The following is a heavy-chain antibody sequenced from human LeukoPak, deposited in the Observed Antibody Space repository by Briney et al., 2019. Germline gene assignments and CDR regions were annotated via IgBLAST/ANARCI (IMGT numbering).Heavy chain of an antibody. J-gene: IGHJ4*02. CDR2: LLYDGSNK. D-gene: IGHD3-22*01. CDR1: GFTFSSYA. Sequence: GRSLRLSCAASGFTFSSYAMHWVRQAPGKGLEWVAVLLYDGSNKYYADSVKGRFTISRDNSKNTLYLQMNSLRAEDTAVYYCARAIYYDSSGYFQGGFDYWGQGTLVTVSS. CDR3: ARAIYYDSSGYFQGGFDY. V-gene: IGHV3-30*01.